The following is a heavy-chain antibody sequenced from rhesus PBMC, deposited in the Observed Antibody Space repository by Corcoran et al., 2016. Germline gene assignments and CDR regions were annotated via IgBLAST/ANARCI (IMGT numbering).Heavy chain of an antibody. CDR1: GGSISDDYY. V-gene: IGHV4-106*01. Sequence: QVQLQESGPGLVKPSETLSLTCAVSGGSISDDYYWSWIRQPPGKGLEWIGYIYGSGGGTNYNPSLKNRVTISIDTSKNQFSRKLSSVTAADTAGYYGARDGYGYYFDYWGQGVLVTVSS. J-gene: IGHJ4*01. CDR2: IYGSGGGT. D-gene: IGHD3-9*01. CDR3: ARDGYGYYFDY.